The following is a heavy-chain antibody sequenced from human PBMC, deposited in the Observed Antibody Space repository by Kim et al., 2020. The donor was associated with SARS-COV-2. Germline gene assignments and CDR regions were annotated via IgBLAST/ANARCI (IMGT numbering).Heavy chain of an antibody. Sequence: GGSLRLSCVGSGFTFNNYWMHWVRQAPRKGLVWVSRLNYGASATDYADFVKGRFTISRDKARNTVYLQMNNLRVDDTAIYYCARAVGGSAPSIDYWGQGTLVAVSS. CDR2: LNYGASAT. D-gene: IGHD6-25*01. CDR1: GFTFNNYW. J-gene: IGHJ4*02. V-gene: IGHV3-74*01. CDR3: ARAVGGSAPSIDY.